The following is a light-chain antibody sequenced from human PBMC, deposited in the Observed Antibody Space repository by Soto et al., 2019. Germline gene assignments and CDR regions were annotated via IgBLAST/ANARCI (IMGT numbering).Light chain of an antibody. Sequence: EVVMTQSPATLSVSPGERATLSCRASQSVVSNLAWYQQKPGQAPRLLIYAASTRVTDIPSRFSGSGSGTEFTLIISSVQSEDFAIYYCLQYDNWPPWTFGQGTKVEIK. J-gene: IGKJ1*01. V-gene: IGKV3-15*01. CDR2: AAS. CDR1: QSVVSN. CDR3: LQYDNWPPWT.